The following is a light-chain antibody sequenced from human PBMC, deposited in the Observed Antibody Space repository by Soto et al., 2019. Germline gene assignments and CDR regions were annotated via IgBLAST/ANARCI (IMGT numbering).Light chain of an antibody. CDR2: GAS. CDR3: QQYGRTSWT. CDR1: QSVSTNF. J-gene: IGKJ1*01. Sequence: EIVLTQSPGTLSLSPGAGATLSCRASQSVSTNFFAWYQQKPGQAPRLLIYGASTRATGIPDRFSGSGSGTDFTLTISRLEPEDFAVYYCQQYGRTSWTCGQGTKVEIK. V-gene: IGKV3-20*01.